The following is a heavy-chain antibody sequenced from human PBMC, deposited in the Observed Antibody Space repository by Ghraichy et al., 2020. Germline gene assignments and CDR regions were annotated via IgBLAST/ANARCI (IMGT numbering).Heavy chain of an antibody. D-gene: IGHD2-2*01. Sequence: SETLSLTCAVYGGSFSGYYWSWIRQPPGKGLEWIGEINHSGSTNYNPSLKSRVTISVDTSKNQFSLKLSSVTAADTAVYYCASTTQPPAPSSTHYFDYWGQGTLVTVSS. V-gene: IGHV4-34*01. CDR2: INHSGST. CDR1: GGSFSGYY. J-gene: IGHJ4*02. CDR3: ASTTQPPAPSSTHYFDY.